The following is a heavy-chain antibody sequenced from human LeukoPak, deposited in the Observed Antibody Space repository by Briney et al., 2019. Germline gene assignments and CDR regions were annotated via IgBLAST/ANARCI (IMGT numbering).Heavy chain of an antibody. CDR3: ARDAYTVSYYYYMDV. V-gene: IGHV3-20*04. D-gene: IGHD3-16*01. CDR1: GFKFEDYG. Sequence: TGGSLRLSCAASGFKFEDYGMSWVCQAPGKGLEWVSGISWNGGSTGYADSVKGRFTLSRDNANNSLYLQMNTLRAEDTALYYCARDAYTVSYYYYMDVWGKGTTVTVSS. J-gene: IGHJ6*03. CDR2: ISWNGGST.